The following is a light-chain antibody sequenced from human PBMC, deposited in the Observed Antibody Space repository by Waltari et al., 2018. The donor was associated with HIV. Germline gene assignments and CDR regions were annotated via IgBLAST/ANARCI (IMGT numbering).Light chain of an antibody. CDR3: QVYSSSDHHVL. V-gene: IGLV3-21*02. Sequence: SYVLTQPPSVSVAPGQTARIACVGNNFGNKGVHWYQQKPGQAPVLVVSDDSDRPSGIPGRFSGSISGNTATLTLSRVEAGDEADYYCQVYSSSDHHVLFGGGTKLTVL. J-gene: IGLJ3*02. CDR1: NFGNKG. CDR2: DDS.